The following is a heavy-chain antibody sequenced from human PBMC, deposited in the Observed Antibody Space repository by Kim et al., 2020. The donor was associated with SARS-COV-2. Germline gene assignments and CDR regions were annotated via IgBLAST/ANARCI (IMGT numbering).Heavy chain of an antibody. CDR2: YN. V-gene: IGHV6-1*01. Sequence: YNDYAVSVKSRITINPDTSKNQFSLQLNSVTPEDTAVYYCVRGGYYGIDYWGQGTLVTVSS. J-gene: IGHJ4*02. D-gene: IGHD3-10*01. CDR3: VRGGYYGIDY.